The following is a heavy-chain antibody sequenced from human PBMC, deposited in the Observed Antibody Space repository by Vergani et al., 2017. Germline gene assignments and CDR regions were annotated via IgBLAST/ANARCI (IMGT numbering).Heavy chain of an antibody. CDR1: GGSITYGAFY. Sequence: QLQLQESGPGLVKPSETLSLTCTVSGGSITYGAFYWGWIRQSPGKGLEWIGSIYYSENKFYNPSLESRVTLSIDTTKNQFSLKLKSVTAEDTAVYSCARCFRDEGMIYGGTVENWFDPWGQGTLVTVSS. V-gene: IGHV4-39*01. CDR3: ARCFRDEGMIYGGTVENWFDP. J-gene: IGHJ5*02. D-gene: IGHD3-22*01. CDR2: IYYSENK.